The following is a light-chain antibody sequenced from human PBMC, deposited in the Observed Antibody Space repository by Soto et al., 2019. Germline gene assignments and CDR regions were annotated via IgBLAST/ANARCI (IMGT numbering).Light chain of an antibody. CDR1: QSVLYSSTNKHY. J-gene: IGKJ1*01. CDR3: QQYYQTPGT. V-gene: IGKV4-1*01. CDR2: WAS. Sequence: DIVITQSPDSLAVSLGGRATISCKSSQSVLYSSTNKHYLAWYQQKPGQPPKLRINWASTRQSGVHDRFSGSGSGTDFTLTISGLQGEDVAVYYCQQYYQTPGTFGQGNTGDIQ.